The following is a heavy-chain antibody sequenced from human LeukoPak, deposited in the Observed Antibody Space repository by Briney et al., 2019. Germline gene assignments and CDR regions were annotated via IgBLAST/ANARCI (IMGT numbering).Heavy chain of an antibody. CDR1: GFIFRNYW. Sequence: GGSLRLSCVASGFIFRNYWMSWVRQAPGKGLEWVANINHDGGDKNYVDSVRGRFTISRDNAKSSLYLQMNNLRAEDTAVFYCARDVSWGQGTLVTVSS. J-gene: IGHJ5*02. CDR3: ARDVS. D-gene: IGHD5/OR15-5a*01. V-gene: IGHV3-7*04. CDR2: INHDGGDK.